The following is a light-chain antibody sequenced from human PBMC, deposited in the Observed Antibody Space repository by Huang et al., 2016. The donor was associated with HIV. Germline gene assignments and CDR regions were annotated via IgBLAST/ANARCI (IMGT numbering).Light chain of an antibody. CDR3: QQFYSSPPT. Sequence: DIVMTQSPDSLPVSLGARATINCKSSQSLFYSTNNNNYLAWYQQKPGQPPKLLINWASTRESGVPDRCSGSGSGTDFTLTISSLQAEDVAVYYCQQFYSSPPTFGGGTRVEIK. J-gene: IGKJ4*01. CDR2: WAS. CDR1: QSLFYSTNNNNY. V-gene: IGKV4-1*01.